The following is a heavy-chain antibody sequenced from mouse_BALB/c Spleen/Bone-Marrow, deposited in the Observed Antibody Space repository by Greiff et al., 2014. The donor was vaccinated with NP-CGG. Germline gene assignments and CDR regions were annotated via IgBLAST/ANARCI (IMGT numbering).Heavy chain of an antibody. CDR2: ISSGGSYT. J-gene: IGHJ4*01. V-gene: IGHV5-9-1*01. Sequence: EVMLVESGGGLVKPGGSLKLSCAASGFTFSSYAMSWVRQTPEKRLEWVATISSGGSYTYYPDSVKGRFTISRDNAKNTLYLQMSSLRSEDTAMYYCASPFRGAMDYWGQGTSVTVSS. CDR3: ASPFRGAMDY. CDR1: GFTFSSYA.